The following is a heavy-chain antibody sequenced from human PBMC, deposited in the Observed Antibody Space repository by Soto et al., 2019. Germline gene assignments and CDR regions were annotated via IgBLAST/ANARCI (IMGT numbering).Heavy chain of an antibody. D-gene: IGHD2-2*02. CDR2: AFYGGGA. Sequence: QVQLQQWGAGLLRPSETLSLSCTVSDGSFSDYWWTWIRQPPGKGLQWIGEAFYGGGANYSPSLKSRVTISVDESKKQFSLRLSSVTAADTATYCCGRGGGGHWYTEYWGQGAPVTVSS. J-gene: IGHJ4*02. CDR1: DGSFSDYW. V-gene: IGHV4-34*01. CDR3: GRGGGGHWYTEY.